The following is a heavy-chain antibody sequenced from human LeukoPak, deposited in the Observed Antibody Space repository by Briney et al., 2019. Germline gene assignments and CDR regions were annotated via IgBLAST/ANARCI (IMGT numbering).Heavy chain of an antibody. CDR2: IYHSGST. Sequence: PSETLSLTCAVSGGSISSGGYSWSWIRQPPGKGLEWIGYIYHSGSTYYNPSLKSRVTISVDTSKNQFSLKLSSVTAADTAVYYCARGRYSSSSGDYWGQGTLVTVSS. V-gene: IGHV4-30-2*01. CDR3: ARGRYSSSSGDY. D-gene: IGHD6-6*01. CDR1: GGSISSGGYS. J-gene: IGHJ4*02.